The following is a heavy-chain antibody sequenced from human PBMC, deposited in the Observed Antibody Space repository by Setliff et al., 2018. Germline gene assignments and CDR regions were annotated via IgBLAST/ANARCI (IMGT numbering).Heavy chain of an antibody. V-gene: IGHV4-59*08. D-gene: IGHD3-22*01. Sequence: KPSETLSLTCTVSGGSIRGFYWNWIRQPPGKELEWIGYFYSGGSTGGSTNYNPSLDNRVTISVDTSKNQFSLEMTSITAADAAVYHCARARWTGSYYSGDNYYMDVWGKGTTVTVSS. J-gene: IGHJ6*03. CDR3: ARARWTGSYYSGDNYYMDV. CDR1: GGSIRGFY. CDR2: FYSGGSTGGST.